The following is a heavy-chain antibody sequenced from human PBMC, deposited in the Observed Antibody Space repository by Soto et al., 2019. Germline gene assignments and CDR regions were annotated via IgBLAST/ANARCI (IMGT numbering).Heavy chain of an antibody. V-gene: IGHV3-30-3*01. CDR3: AREPAISSSGALGDY. J-gene: IGHJ4*02. CDR2: ISYDGSNK. D-gene: IGHD6-6*01. CDR1: GFTFSSYA. Sequence: GGSLRLSCAASGFTFSSYAMHWVRQAPGKGLEWVAVISYDGSNKYYADSVKGRFTISRDNSKNTLYLQMNSLRAEDTAVYYCAREPAISSSGALGDYWGQGTLVTVSS.